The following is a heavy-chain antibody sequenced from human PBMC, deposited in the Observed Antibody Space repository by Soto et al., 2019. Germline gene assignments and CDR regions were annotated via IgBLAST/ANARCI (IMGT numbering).Heavy chain of an antibody. J-gene: IGHJ4*02. CDR3: AKDRSCSSTSCYEFDY. D-gene: IGHD2-2*01. CDR2: ISGSGGST. V-gene: IGHV3-23*01. CDR1: GFTFGSYA. Sequence: PGGSLRLSCAASGFTFGSYAVSWVRQAPGKGLEWVSAISGSGGSTYYADSVKGRFTISRDNSKNTLYLQMNSLRAEDTAVYYCAKDRSCSSTSCYEFDYWGQGTLVTVSS.